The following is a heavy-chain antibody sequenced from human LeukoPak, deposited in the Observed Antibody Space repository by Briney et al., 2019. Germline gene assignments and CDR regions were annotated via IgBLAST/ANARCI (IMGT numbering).Heavy chain of an antibody. J-gene: IGHJ5*02. V-gene: IGHV4-39*01. CDR3: ARQSARYNWNDRWFDP. CDR1: GGSISSSSYY. D-gene: IGHD1-1*01. Sequence: SETLSLTCTVSGGSISSSSYYWGWIRQPPGKGLEWIGEINHSGSTNYNPSLKSRVTISVDTSKNQFSLKLSSVTAADTAVYYCARQSARYNWNDRWFDPWGQGTLVTVSS. CDR2: INHSGST.